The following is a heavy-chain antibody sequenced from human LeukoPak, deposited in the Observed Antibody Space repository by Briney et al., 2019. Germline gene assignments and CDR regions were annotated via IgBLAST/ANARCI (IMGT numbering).Heavy chain of an antibody. CDR2: ISSSGSTI. Sequence: GGSLRLSCAASGFTFSSYEMNWVRQAPGKGLEWVSYISSSGSTIYYADSAKGRFTISRDNAKNSLYLQMNSLRAEDTAVYYCARDLDKWLSNAFDYWGQGTLVTVSS. CDR3: ARDLDKWLSNAFDY. CDR1: GFTFSSYE. D-gene: IGHD3-22*01. J-gene: IGHJ4*02. V-gene: IGHV3-48*03.